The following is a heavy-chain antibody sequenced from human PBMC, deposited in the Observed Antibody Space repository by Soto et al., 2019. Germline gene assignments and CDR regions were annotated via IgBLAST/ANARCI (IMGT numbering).Heavy chain of an antibody. CDR3: SRAIITFGGVIVYFDY. V-gene: IGHV4-31*03. CDR1: GGSISSGGYY. Sequence: SETLSLTCTVSGGSISSGGYYWSWIRQHQGKGLGWIGYIYYSGSTYYNPSLKSRVTISVDTSKNQFSLKLSSVTAADTAVYYCSRAIITFGGVIVYFDYWGQGTLVTVSS. J-gene: IGHJ4*02. CDR2: IYYSGST. D-gene: IGHD3-16*02.